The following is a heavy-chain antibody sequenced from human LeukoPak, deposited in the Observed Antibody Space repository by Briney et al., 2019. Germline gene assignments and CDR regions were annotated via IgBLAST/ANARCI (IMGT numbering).Heavy chain of an antibody. CDR2: MNPNSGNT. J-gene: IGHJ1*01. CDR1: GYTFTSYD. CDR3: AGGPGRGFGAEYFQH. Sequence: ASVKVSCKASGYTFTSYDINWVRQATGQGLEWMGWMNPNSGNTGYAQKFQGRVTITRNTSISTAYMELSSPRSEDTAVNYCAGGPGRGFGAEYFQHGGRGPRVTVS. D-gene: IGHD2-15*01. V-gene: IGHV1-8*03.